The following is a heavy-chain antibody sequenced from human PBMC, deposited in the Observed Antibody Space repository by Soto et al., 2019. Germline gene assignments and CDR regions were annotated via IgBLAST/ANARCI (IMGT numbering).Heavy chain of an antibody. D-gene: IGHD6-19*01. J-gene: IGHJ3*02. CDR3: AKDSQWLVTDAFDI. Sequence: GGSLRLSCAASGVTFSSYGMHWVRQAPGKGLEWVAVISYDGSNKYYADSVKGRFTISRDNSKNTLYLQMNSLRAEDMAVYYCAKDSQWLVTDAFDIWGQGTMVTVSS. CDR1: GVTFSSYG. CDR2: ISYDGSNK. V-gene: IGHV3-30*18.